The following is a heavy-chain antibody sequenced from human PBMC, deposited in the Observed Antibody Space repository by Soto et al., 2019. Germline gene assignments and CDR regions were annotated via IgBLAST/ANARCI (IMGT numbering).Heavy chain of an antibody. CDR2: INHSGST. D-gene: IGHD3-10*01. CDR1: GGSFSGYY. J-gene: IGHJ4*02. CDR3: ARVGYGSGSYYNWTQTHKQIEFDY. Sequence: SETLSLTCAVYGGSFSGYYWSWIRQPPGKGLEWIGEINHSGSTNYNPSLKSRVTISVDTSKNQFSLKLSSVTAADTAVYYCARVGYGSGSYYNWTQTHKQIEFDYWGQGTLVTVS. V-gene: IGHV4-34*01.